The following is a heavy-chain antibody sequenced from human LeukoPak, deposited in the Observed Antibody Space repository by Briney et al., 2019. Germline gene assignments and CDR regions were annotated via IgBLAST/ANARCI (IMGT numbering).Heavy chain of an antibody. CDR1: GFTFSSYA. J-gene: IGHJ4*02. Sequence: PGGSLRLSCAASGFTFSSYAMNWVRQAPGKGLEWVSAISGSGGSTYYADSVKGRFTISRDNSKNTLYLQMNSLRAEDTAVYYCAKATRGVTAIHFDYWGQGTLVTVSS. CDR2: ISGSGGST. D-gene: IGHD2-21*02. CDR3: AKATRGVTAIHFDY. V-gene: IGHV3-23*01.